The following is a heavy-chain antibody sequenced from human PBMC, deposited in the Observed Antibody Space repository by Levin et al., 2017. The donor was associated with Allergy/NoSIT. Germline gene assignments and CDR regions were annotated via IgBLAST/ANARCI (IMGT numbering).Heavy chain of an antibody. CDR2: ISGGGDVT. J-gene: IGHJ3*02. V-gene: IGHV3-23*01. CDR1: EFTFGAYA. D-gene: IGHD3-22*01. Sequence: GESLKISCAASEFTFGAYAVSWVRQAPGKGLEWVSGISGGGDVTNYADSVKGRFTISRDNSKNTLYLQMDSLRAEDTAIYYCAKEFYSRVRGTFDIWGQGTMVTVSS. CDR3: AKEFYSRVRGTFDI.